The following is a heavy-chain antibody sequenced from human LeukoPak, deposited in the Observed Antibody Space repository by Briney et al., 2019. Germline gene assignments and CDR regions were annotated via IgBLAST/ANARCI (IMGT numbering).Heavy chain of an antibody. CDR3: AREIRVTCFDY. D-gene: IGHD3-10*01. J-gene: IGHJ4*02. CDR2: ISSSSSYI. V-gene: IGHV3-21*01. CDR1: GFTFSSYS. Sequence: GGSLRLSCAASGFTFSSYSMNWVRQAPGRGLEWVSSISSSSSYIYYADSVKGRFTISGDNAKNSLYLQMNSLRAEDTAVYYCAREIRVTCFDYWGQGTLVTVSS.